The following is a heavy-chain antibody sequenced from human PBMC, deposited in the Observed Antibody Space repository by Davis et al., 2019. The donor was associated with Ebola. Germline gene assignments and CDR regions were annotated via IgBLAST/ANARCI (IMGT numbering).Heavy chain of an antibody. CDR3: AKEEAYCGGDCYGYFDS. Sequence: GESLKISSAASGFTFNKYAMSWLRQVPGKGLEWVSVVSGRSSTIYYADSVKGRFTISRDNSKNTVYLQMNSLRAEDTALYYCAKEEAYCGGDCYGYFDSWGQGTLVTVSS. J-gene: IGHJ4*02. CDR1: GFTFNKYA. D-gene: IGHD2-21*02. CDR2: VSGRSSTI. V-gene: IGHV3-23*01.